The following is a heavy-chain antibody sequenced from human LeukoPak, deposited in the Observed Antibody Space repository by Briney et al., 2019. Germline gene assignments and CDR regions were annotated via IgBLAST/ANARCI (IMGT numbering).Heavy chain of an antibody. CDR2: TYYRSKWYK. Sequence: SQTLSLTCAISGGSVSSNSATWNWIRQSPSRGLAWLGRTYYRSKWYKYYAVSVKGRITINPDTSKNQFSLQLNSVTPEDTAVYYCARGPSYFQHWGQGTLVTVSP. J-gene: IGHJ1*01. CDR1: GGSVSSNSAT. CDR3: ARGPSYFQH. V-gene: IGHV6-1*01.